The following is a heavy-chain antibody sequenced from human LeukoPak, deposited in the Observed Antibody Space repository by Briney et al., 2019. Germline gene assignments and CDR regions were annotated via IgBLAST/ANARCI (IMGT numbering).Heavy chain of an antibody. CDR1: GYSISSGYY. D-gene: IGHD6-19*01. J-gene: IGHJ3*02. Sequence: SETLSLTCTVSGYSISSGYYWGWIRQPPGKGLEWIGSIYYSGSTYYNPSLKSRVTISVDTSKNQCSLKLSSVTASDTAVYYCARGAEAVVWAFDIWGQGTMVTVSS. V-gene: IGHV4-38-2*02. CDR2: IYYSGST. CDR3: ARGAEAVVWAFDI.